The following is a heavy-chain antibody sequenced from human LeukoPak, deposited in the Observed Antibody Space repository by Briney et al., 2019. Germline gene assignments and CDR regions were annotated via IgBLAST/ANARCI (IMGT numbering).Heavy chain of an antibody. V-gene: IGHV3-21*01. CDR1: GFTFSSYN. CDR3: ARGSSIFDV. Sequence: RGSPRLSCAASGFTFSSYNMNWVRQAPGKGLEWVSSISSSSNYIYYPDSMKGRFTISRDNAKNSLYLQMNSLRAEDTAVYYCARGSSIFDVRGQAAQRTVSS. CDR2: ISSSSNYI. J-gene: IGHJ4*02. D-gene: IGHD2/OR15-2a*01.